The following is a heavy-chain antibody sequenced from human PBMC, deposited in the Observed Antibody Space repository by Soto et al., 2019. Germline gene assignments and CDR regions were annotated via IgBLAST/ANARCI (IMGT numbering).Heavy chain of an antibody. CDR1: GFTFSSYA. V-gene: IGHV3-23*01. CDR3: ASRKDQGYYYYGMDV. CDR2: ISGSGGST. J-gene: IGHJ6*02. Sequence: GGSLRLSCAASGFTFSSYAMSWVRQAPGKGLEWVSAISGSGGSTYYADSVKGRFTISRDNSKNTLYLQMNSLRAEDTAVYYCASRKDQGYYYYGMDVWGQGTTVTVSS.